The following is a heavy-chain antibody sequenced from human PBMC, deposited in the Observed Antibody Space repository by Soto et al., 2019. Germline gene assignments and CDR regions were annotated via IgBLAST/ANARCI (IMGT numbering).Heavy chain of an antibody. CDR2: MNPNSGNT. CDR1: GYTFISYD. CDR3: ARGQEYLGAFDI. V-gene: IGHV1-8*01. Sequence: QVQLVQSGAEVKKPGASVKVSCKASGYTFISYDINWVRQATGQGLEWMGWMNPNSGNTGYAQKFQGRVTMTRNNSISAAYMELSRLRSEDTAVYYWARGQEYLGAFDIWGQGTMVTVSS. J-gene: IGHJ3*02.